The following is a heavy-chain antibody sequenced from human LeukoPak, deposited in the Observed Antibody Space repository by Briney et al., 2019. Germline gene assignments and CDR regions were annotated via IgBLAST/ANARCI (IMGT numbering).Heavy chain of an antibody. CDR3: ARRRVVGTREVVLDF. Sequence: ASVKVSCAASGYIFTSYWIHWVRQAPGQGLEWMGVINPSDDTRSYAQKFQGRVTMTRDTSTSTVHMELSSLRSDDSAVYYCARRRVVGTREVVLDFWGQGTLVTVSS. CDR2: INPSDDTR. V-gene: IGHV1-46*01. D-gene: IGHD1-26*01. J-gene: IGHJ4*02. CDR1: GYIFTSYW.